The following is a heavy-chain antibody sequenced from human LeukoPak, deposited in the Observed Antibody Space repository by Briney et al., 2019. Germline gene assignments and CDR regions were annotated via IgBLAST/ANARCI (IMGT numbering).Heavy chain of an antibody. CDR3: ARGELWSQLDY. Sequence: ASVKVSCKASVCTFTDYYMQLVPQAPGQGLEWMGWINPNSGATNYAQQFQGRVTMTRDTSISTAYMELSRLRSDDTAVYYCARGELWSQLDYWGQGTLVTVSS. D-gene: IGHD5-18*01. CDR2: INPNSGAT. CDR1: VCTFTDYY. J-gene: IGHJ4*02. V-gene: IGHV1-2*02.